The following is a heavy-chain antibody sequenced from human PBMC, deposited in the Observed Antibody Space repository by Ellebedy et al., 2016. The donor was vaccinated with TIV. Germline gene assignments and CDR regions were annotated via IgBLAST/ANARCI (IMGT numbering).Heavy chain of an antibody. CDR2: ISAYNANT. D-gene: IGHD1-26*01. V-gene: IGHV1-18*04. Sequence: AASVKVSCKASGYAFTSYGISWARQAPGQGLEWMGWISAYNANTKYAQTFQDRVTMTTDTSTRTAYMELRSLRSDDTAVYYCGREGHSGSYYPLYWGQGTLVTVSS. CDR1: GYAFTSYG. J-gene: IGHJ4*02. CDR3: GREGHSGSYYPLY.